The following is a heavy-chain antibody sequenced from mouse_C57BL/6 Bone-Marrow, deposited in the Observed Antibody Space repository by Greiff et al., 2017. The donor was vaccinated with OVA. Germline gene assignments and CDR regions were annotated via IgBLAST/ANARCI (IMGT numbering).Heavy chain of an antibody. J-gene: IGHJ1*03. CDR1: GFNIKNTY. CDR2: IDPANGNT. D-gene: IGHD1-1*01. V-gene: IGHV14-3*01. Sequence: EVKLVESVAELVRPGASVKLSCTASGFNIKNTYMHWVKQRPEQGLEWIGRIDPANGNTKYAPKFQGKATITADTSSNTAYLQLSSLTSEDTAIYYCARWGFDYYGSSYWYFDVWGTGTTVTVSS. CDR3: ARWGFDYYGSSYWYFDV.